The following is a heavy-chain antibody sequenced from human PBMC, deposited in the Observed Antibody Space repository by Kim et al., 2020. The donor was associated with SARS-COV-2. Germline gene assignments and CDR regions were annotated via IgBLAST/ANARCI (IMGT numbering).Heavy chain of an antibody. Sequence: YAGSVKGQFTISRDNSKNTLYLQMNSLRAEDTAVYYCAKHLPQQGAFDIWGQGTMVTVSS. J-gene: IGHJ3*02. V-gene: IGHV3-23*01. D-gene: IGHD6-13*01. CDR3: AKHLPQQGAFDI.